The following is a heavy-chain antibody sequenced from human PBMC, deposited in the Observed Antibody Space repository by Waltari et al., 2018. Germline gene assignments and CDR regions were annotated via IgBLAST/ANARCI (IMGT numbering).Heavy chain of an antibody. CDR3: ARVFGAGNFDY. CDR1: GSTFSAHS. J-gene: IGHJ4*02. V-gene: IGHV3-11*01. D-gene: IGHD3-10*02. CDR2: ISSSGSTI. Sequence: QVQLVESGGGLVTTGGSMSLPGAAPGSTFSAHSMRWTRQAPGKGLEWVSYISSSGSTIYYADSVKGRFTISRDNAKNSLYLQMNSLGAEDTAVYYCARVFGAGNFDYWGQGTLVTVSS.